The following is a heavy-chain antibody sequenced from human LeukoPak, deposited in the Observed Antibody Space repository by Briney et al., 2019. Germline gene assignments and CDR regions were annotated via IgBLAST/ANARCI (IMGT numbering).Heavy chain of an antibody. CDR3: ARDGVVPAARRMDV. Sequence: GGSLRLSCAASGFTFSSYSMNWVRQAPGKGLEWVSSISSSSSYIYYADSVKGRFTISRDNAKNSLYLQMNSLRAEDTAVYYCARDGVVPAARRMDVWGKGTTVTVSS. V-gene: IGHV3-21*01. CDR2: ISSSSSYI. D-gene: IGHD2-2*01. CDR1: GFTFSSYS. J-gene: IGHJ6*04.